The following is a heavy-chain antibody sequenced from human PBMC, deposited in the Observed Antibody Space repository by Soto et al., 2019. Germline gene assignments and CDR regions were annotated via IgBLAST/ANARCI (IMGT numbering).Heavy chain of an antibody. CDR2: ISYDGSNK. CDR1: GFTFKSYT. J-gene: IGHJ4*02. V-gene: IGHV3-30-3*01. Sequence: PGGSLRLSCAASGFTFKSYTLHWVRQTPGRGLQWVAVISYDGSNKYYADSVRCRFTISRDNSNSTLYLQMNSLRADDSAVYYCVGASMWTGKGLEYWGQGALVTVSS. D-gene: IGHD3-10*02. CDR3: VGASMWTGKGLEY.